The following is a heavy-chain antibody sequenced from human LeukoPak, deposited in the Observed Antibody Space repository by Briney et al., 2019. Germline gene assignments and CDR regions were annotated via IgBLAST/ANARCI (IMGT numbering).Heavy chain of an antibody. J-gene: IGHJ6*03. D-gene: IGHD2-21*01. CDR2: INPNSGGT. CDR1: GYTFTGYY. Sequence: ASVKVSCKASGYTFTGYYMHWVRQAPGQGLEWMGWINPNSGGTNYAQKFQGRVTMTRDTSISTAYMELSRLRSDDTAVYYCARALLPYYYYMDVWGKGTTVTISS. V-gene: IGHV1-2*02. CDR3: ARALLPYYYYMDV.